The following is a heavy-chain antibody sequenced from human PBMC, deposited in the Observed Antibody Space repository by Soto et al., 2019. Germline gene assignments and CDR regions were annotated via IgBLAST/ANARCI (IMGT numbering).Heavy chain of an antibody. J-gene: IGHJ6*02. CDR1: GFTFSSYA. D-gene: IGHD2-2*01. V-gene: IGHV3-64D*08. CDR3: VKDTERIVVVPAAPRYYYGMDV. CDR2: ISSNGGST. Sequence: PGGSLRLSCSASGFTFSSYAMHWVRQAPGKGLEYVSAISSNGGSTYYADSVKGRFTISRDNSKNTLYLQMSSLRAEDTAVYYCVKDTERIVVVPAAPRYYYGMDVWGQGTTVTVSS.